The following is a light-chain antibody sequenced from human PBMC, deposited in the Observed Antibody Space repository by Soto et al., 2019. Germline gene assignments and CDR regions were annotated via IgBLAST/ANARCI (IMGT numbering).Light chain of an antibody. CDR1: SSDVGGYNY. V-gene: IGLV2-14*01. CDR2: HVS. J-gene: IGLJ2*01. Sequence: QSALTQPASVSGSPGQSITISCTGTSSDVGGYNYVSWYQQHPGKAPKLMIYHVSNRTSGVSNRFSGSKSGNTASLTISGLQAEDEADYYCSSYTSSSTLLVGGGTKLTVL. CDR3: SSYTSSSTLL.